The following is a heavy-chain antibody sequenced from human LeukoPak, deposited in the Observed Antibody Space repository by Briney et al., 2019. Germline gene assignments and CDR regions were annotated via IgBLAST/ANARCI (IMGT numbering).Heavy chain of an antibody. CDR1: GGSISSSSYY. J-gene: IGHJ4*02. CDR2: IYYSGST. D-gene: IGHD3-3*01. CDR3: ARHETMFGVVIMIDY. Sequence: SETLSLTCTVSGGSISSSSYYWGWIRQPPGKGLEWIGSIYYSGSTYYNPSLKSRVTISVDTSKNQFSLKLSSVTAADTAVYYCARHETMFGVVIMIDYWGQGTLVTVSS. V-gene: IGHV4-39*01.